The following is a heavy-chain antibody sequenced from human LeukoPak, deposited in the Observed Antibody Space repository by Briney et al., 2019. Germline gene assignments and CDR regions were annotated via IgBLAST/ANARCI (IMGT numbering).Heavy chain of an antibody. D-gene: IGHD2-2*01. CDR3: ARNYCSSTSCYWYWFDP. Sequence: GASVKVSCKASGYTFTGYYMHWVRQAPGQGLEWVGWINPNSGGTNYAQKFQGRVTMTRDTSISTAYMELSRLRSDDTAVYYCARNYCSSTSCYWYWFDPWGQGTLVTVSS. CDR2: INPNSGGT. J-gene: IGHJ5*02. CDR1: GYTFTGYY. V-gene: IGHV1-2*02.